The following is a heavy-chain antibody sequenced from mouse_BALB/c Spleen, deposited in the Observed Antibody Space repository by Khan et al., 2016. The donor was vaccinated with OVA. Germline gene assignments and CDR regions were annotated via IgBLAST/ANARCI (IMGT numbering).Heavy chain of an antibody. J-gene: IGHJ4*01. CDR1: GFTFTTYV. Sequence: VQLQQSGPELVKPGASVKMSCKASGFTFTTYVIHWVKQKPGQGLEWIGYINPNNDDTKYNEKFKDKATLTSDKSSTTAYMEFSSLTSEDSAVYCWSRGMGLLRGALDFWGQGASVTVSS. D-gene: IGHD1-1*01. V-gene: IGHV1S136*01. CDR2: INPNNDDT. CDR3: SRGMGLLRGALDF.